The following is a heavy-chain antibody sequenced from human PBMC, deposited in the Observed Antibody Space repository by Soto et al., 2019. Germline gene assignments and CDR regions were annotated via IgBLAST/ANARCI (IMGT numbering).Heavy chain of an antibody. V-gene: IGHV5-51*01. Sequence: GDSLKISCKGSEYSFANQWIGWVRQMPGKGLEWVGIISPDTSRTLYSPSLQGQVTISVDKSISTVYLQWNSLKASDTAMCYGTKRLNDVSTPSPWLDPWGQGPLVTVSS. CDR1: EYSFANQW. CDR3: TKRLNDVSTPSPWLDP. J-gene: IGHJ5*02. CDR2: ISPDTSRT. D-gene: IGHD1-1*01.